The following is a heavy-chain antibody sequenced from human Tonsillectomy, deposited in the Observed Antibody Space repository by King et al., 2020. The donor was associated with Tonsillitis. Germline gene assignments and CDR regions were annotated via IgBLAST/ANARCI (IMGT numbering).Heavy chain of an antibody. Sequence: VQLVESGGGLVQPGESLRLSCAASGFTFSSYAMTWVRQAPGKGLEWVSAISSSGGRSYYADSVKGRFTISRDNSKNTLYLQMNSLRAEDTAVYYCAAGGQKCLRWDHYYYGMDVWGHGTTVTVSS. CDR3: AAGGQKCLRWDHYYYGMDV. V-gene: IGHV3-23*04. CDR2: ISSSGGRS. CDR1: GFTFSSYA. D-gene: IGHD5-12*01. J-gene: IGHJ6*02.